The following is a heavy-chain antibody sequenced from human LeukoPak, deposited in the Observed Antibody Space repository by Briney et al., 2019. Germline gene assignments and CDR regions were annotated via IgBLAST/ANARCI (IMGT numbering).Heavy chain of an antibody. D-gene: IGHD3-22*01. CDR2: FDPEDGET. CDR1: GYTLTELS. Sequence: ASVKVSCKVSGYTLTELSMHWVRQAPGKGLEWMGGFDPEDGETIYAQKLQGRVTMTEDTSTDTAYMELSSLRSEDTAVYYCATKYYDSSGYCPPEYWGQGTLVTVSS. CDR3: ATKYYDSSGYCPPEY. J-gene: IGHJ4*02. V-gene: IGHV1-24*01.